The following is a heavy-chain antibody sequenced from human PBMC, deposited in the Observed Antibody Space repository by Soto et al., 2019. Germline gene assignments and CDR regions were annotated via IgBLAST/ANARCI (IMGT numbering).Heavy chain of an antibody. CDR2: INHSGST. CDR3: ARGSRPYYYGMDV. V-gene: IGHV4-34*01. D-gene: IGHD2-2*01. J-gene: IGHJ6*02. CDR1: GGSFSGYY. Sequence: SETLSLTCAVYGGSFSGYYWSWIRQPPGKGLEWIGEINHSGSTNYNPSLKSRVTISVDTSKNQFSLKLSSVTAADTAVYYCARGSRPYYYGMDVWGQGTTVTVSS.